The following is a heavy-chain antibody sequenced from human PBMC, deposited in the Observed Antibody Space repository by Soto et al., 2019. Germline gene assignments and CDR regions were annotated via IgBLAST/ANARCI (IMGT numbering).Heavy chain of an antibody. V-gene: IGHV3-74*01. D-gene: IGHD5-18*01. CDR2: INSDGSST. CDR3: AREVFPDTAMASY. CDR1: GFTFSSYW. J-gene: IGHJ4*02. Sequence: SCAASGFTFSSYWMHWVRQAPGKGLVWVSRINSDGSSTSYADSVKGRFTISRDNAKNSLYLQMNSLRAEDTAVYYCAREVFPDTAMASYWGQGTLVTVSS.